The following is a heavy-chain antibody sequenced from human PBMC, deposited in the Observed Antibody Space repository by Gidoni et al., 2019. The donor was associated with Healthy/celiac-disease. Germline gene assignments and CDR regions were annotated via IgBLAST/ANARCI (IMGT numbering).Heavy chain of an antibody. CDR2: IYYSGST. V-gene: IGHV4-39*07. J-gene: IGHJ2*01. Sequence: QLQLQESGPGQVKPSETLSLTCTVSGGSIRSSSYYWGWIRQPPGKGLEWIGSIYYSGSTYYNPSLKSRVTISVDTSKNQFSLKLSSVTAADTAVYYCARPSRPNWYFDLWGRGTLVTVSS. CDR3: ARPSRPNWYFDL. CDR1: GGSIRSSSYY.